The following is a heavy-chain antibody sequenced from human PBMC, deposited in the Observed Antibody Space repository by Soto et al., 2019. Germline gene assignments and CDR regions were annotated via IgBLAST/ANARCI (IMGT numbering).Heavy chain of an antibody. CDR1: GGTFSSYA. V-gene: IGHV1-69*12. Sequence: QVQLVQSGAEVKKPGSSVKVSCKASGGTFSSYAISWVRQAPGQGLEWMGGIIPIFGTANCAQKFQGRVTITADESTSTAYMELSSLRSEDTAVYYCARSVREWLLLGYFQHWGQGTLVTVSS. CDR2: IIPIFGTA. CDR3: ARSVREWLLLGYFQH. J-gene: IGHJ1*01. D-gene: IGHD3-22*01.